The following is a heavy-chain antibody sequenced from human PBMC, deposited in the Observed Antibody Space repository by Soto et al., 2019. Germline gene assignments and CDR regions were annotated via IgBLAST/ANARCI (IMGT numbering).Heavy chain of an antibody. D-gene: IGHD2-8*02. CDR2: IYSDGST. J-gene: IGHJ4*02. CDR3: ATVGTDHSYYFDY. Sequence: PGGSLRLSCAASGFTVSSNYMSWVRQAPGKGLEWVSIIYSDGSTYYADSVKGRFTISRDNSKNTLYLQMNSLRAEDTAVYYCATVGTDHSYYFDYWGQGNLVTVSS. V-gene: IGHV3-53*01. CDR1: GFTVSSNY.